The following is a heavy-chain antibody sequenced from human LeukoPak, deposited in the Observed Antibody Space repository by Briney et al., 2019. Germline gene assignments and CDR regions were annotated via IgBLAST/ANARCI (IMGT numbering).Heavy chain of an antibody. D-gene: IGHD3-16*01. V-gene: IGHV4-30-2*01. CDR2: IYHSGST. CDR3: ARDGGALGGFDY. J-gene: IGHJ4*02. Sequence: SQTLSLTCAVSGRSISSGGYSWSWLRQPPGKGLGWIGYIYHSGSTYYNPSLKSRVTISVDRSKNQFSLKLSSVTAADTAVYYCARDGGALGGFDYWGQGTLVTVSS. CDR1: GRSISSGGYS.